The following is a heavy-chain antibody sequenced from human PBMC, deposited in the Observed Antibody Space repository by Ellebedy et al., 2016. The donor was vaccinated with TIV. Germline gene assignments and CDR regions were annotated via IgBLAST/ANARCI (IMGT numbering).Heavy chain of an antibody. D-gene: IGHD3-16*01. CDR3: ARAEITRAFDI. CDR1: GFTLNTYA. CDR2: IYSGGST. J-gene: IGHJ3*02. V-gene: IGHV3-53*01. Sequence: GESLKISCAASGFTLNTYAMSWVRQAPGKGLEWVSVIYSGGSTFYADSVRGRFTISRDNSKDTLYLQMNSLRADETAIYYCARAEITRAFDIWGQGTMVTVS.